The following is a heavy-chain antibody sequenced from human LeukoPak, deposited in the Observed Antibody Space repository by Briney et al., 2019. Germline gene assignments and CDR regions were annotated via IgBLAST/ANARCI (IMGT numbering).Heavy chain of an antibody. Sequence: PGGSLRLSCAASGFTFSSYSMNWVRQAPGKGLEWVLSISSSSSYIYYADSVKGRFTISRDNAKNSLYLQMNSLRAEDTAVYYCARDKVGASNWFDPWGQGTLVTVSS. CDR1: GFTFSSYS. CDR2: ISSSSSYI. J-gene: IGHJ5*02. V-gene: IGHV3-21*01. CDR3: ARDKVGASNWFDP. D-gene: IGHD1-26*01.